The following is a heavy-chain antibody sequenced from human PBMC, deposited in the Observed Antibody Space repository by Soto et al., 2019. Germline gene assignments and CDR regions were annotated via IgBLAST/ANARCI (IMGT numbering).Heavy chain of an antibody. CDR3: AKYRWGITIFGVVRCYYMGV. V-gene: IGHV3-23*01. D-gene: IGHD3-3*01. CDR1: GFTFSSYA. Sequence: GGSLRLSCAASGFTFSSYAMSWVRQAPGKGLEWVSAISGSGGSTYYADSVKGRFTISRDNSKNTLYLQMNSLRAEDTAVYYCAKYRWGITIFGVVRCYYMGVWGKGTTVTVSS. CDR2: ISGSGGST. J-gene: IGHJ6*03.